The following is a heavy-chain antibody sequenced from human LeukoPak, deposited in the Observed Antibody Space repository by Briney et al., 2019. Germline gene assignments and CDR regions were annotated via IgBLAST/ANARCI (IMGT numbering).Heavy chain of an antibody. CDR2: IYSGGST. D-gene: IGHD6-6*01. J-gene: IGHJ4*02. Sequence: AGGSLRLSCAASGFTVSSNYMSWVRQAPGKGLEWVSVIYSGGSTYYADSVKGRFTISRDNSKNTLYLQMNSLRAEDTAVYYCARGVVRQPEGAVDYWGQGTLVTVSS. V-gene: IGHV3-66*01. CDR1: GFTVSSNY. CDR3: ARGVVRQPEGAVDY.